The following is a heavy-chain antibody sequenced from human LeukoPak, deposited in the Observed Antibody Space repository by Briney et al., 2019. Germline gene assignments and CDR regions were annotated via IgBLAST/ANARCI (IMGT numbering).Heavy chain of an antibody. Sequence: SETLSLTCTVTGGSISSYYWSWIRQPPGKGLEWIGYIYYSGSANYNPSLKSRVTMSVDTSKKQFSLKLSSVTAADTAVYYCARGRPPHDYGTLFDYWGQGTLVTVSS. J-gene: IGHJ4*02. CDR2: IYYSGSA. CDR1: GGSISSYY. D-gene: IGHD4-17*01. CDR3: ARGRPPHDYGTLFDY. V-gene: IGHV4-59*01.